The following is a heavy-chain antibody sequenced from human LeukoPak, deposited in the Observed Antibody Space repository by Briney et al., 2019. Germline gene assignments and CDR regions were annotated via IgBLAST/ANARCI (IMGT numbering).Heavy chain of an antibody. CDR2: IIPIFGTA. Sequence: SVKVSCKASGGTFSSYAISWVRQAPGQGLEWMGRIIPIFGTANYAQKFQGRVTITTDESTSTAYMELSSLRFEETAVYYCARDRGGVSFYYYMDVWGKGTTVTVSS. D-gene: IGHD3-10*01. J-gene: IGHJ6*03. V-gene: IGHV1-69*05. CDR1: GGTFSSYA. CDR3: ARDRGGVSFYYYMDV.